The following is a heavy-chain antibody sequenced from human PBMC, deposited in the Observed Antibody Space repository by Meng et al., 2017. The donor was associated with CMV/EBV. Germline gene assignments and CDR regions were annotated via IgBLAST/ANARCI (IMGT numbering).Heavy chain of an antibody. CDR2: LIPMLDTP. V-gene: IGHV1-69*10. CDR3: AKRDGRSPWYFDL. Sequence: SVKVSCKASGGTFSSYVLNWVRQAPGQGLECMGGLIPMLDTPEYAQKFQGRVTITADKSTSTAYMELTSLTSDDTAVYYCAKRDGRSPWYFDLWGRGTLVTVSS. CDR1: GGTFSSYV. J-gene: IGHJ2*01. D-gene: IGHD3-16*01.